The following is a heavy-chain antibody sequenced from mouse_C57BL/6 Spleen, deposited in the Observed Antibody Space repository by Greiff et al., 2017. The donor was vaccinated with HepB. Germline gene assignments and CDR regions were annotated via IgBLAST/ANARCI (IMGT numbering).Heavy chain of an antibody. Sequence: EVKLVESGPELVKPGASVKIPCKASGYTFTDYNMDWVKQSHGKSLEWIGDINPNNGGTIYNQKFKGKATLTVDKSSSTAYMELRSLTSEDTAVYYCARKELLAWFAYWGQGTLVTVSA. V-gene: IGHV1-18*01. CDR1: GYTFTDYN. CDR3: ARKELLAWFAY. D-gene: IGHD2-12*01. CDR2: INPNNGGT. J-gene: IGHJ3*01.